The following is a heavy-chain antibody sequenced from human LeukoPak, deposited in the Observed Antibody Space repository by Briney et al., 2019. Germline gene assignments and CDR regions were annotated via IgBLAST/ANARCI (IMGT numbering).Heavy chain of an antibody. D-gene: IGHD6-19*01. CDR3: AKGAGGWYVYDY. CDR1: GFTFSSYA. Sequence: GGSLRLSCAASGFTFSSYAMSWVRQAPGKGLEWVSAISGSGDSTYYADSVKGRFAISRDNSKNTLYLQMNSLRAEDTAVYYCAKGAGGWYVYDYWGQGTLVTVSS. J-gene: IGHJ4*02. V-gene: IGHV3-23*01. CDR2: ISGSGDST.